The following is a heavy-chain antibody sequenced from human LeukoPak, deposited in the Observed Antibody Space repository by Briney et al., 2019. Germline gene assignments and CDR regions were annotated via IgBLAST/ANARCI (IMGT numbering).Heavy chain of an antibody. V-gene: IGHV3-7*03. CDR2: INHNGNVN. Sequence: AGGSLRLSCAASGFTFSSYWMNWARQAPGKGLEWVASINHNGNVNYYVDSVKGRFTISRDNAKNSLYLQMNSLRAEDTAVYYCVRSPFSNGYWGQGTLVTVSS. CDR1: GFTFSSYW. J-gene: IGHJ4*02. D-gene: IGHD4-11*01. CDR3: VRSPFSNGY.